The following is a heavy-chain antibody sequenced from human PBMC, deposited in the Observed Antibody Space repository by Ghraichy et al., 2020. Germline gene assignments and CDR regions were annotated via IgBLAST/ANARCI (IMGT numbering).Heavy chain of an antibody. CDR1: GFTFDDYA. CDR3: AKEMDQLLGLDY. V-gene: IGHV3-9*01. CDR2: ISWNSGSI. D-gene: IGHD1-26*01. Sequence: GGSLRLSCAASGFTFDDYAMHWVRQAPGKGLEWVSGISWNSGSIGYADSVKGRFTISRDNAKNSLYLQMNSLRAEDTALYYCAKEMDQLLGLDYWGQGTLVTVSS. J-gene: IGHJ4*02.